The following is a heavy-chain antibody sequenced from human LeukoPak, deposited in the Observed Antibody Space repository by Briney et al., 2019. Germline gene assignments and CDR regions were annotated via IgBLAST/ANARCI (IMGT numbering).Heavy chain of an antibody. Sequence: ASVKVSCKASGGTFSSYAISWVRQAPGQGLEWMGGIIPIFGTANYAQKFQGRVTITADESTSTAYMELSSLRSEDTAVYYCARASPLFVDYDILTKGYSPFDPWGQGTLVTVSS. CDR2: IIPIFGTA. D-gene: IGHD3-9*01. J-gene: IGHJ5*02. CDR1: GGTFSSYA. CDR3: ARASPLFVDYDILTKGYSPFDP. V-gene: IGHV1-69*13.